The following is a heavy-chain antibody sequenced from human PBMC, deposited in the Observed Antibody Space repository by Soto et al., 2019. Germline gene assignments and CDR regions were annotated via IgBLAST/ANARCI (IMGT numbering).Heavy chain of an antibody. CDR3: ASPRAAADY. J-gene: IGHJ4*02. CDR2: FSYGGDHK. V-gene: IGHV3-30-3*01. D-gene: IGHD6-13*01. CDR1: GFTFSTYA. Sequence: GGSLRLSCAASGFTFSTYAMHWVRQAPGKGLEWVAVFSYGGDHKYYADSVKGRFTISRDNSKNTLYLQMNSLRAEDTAVYYCASPRAAADYWGQGTLVTVSS.